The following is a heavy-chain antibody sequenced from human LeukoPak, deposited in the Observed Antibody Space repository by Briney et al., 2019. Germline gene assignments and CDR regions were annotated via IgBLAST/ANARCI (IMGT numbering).Heavy chain of an antibody. CDR3: AKDPRYSSGWYWGDYYGMDV. V-gene: IGHV3-30*18. Sequence: PGGSLRLSCAASGFTFSSYGMHWVRQAPGKGLEWVAVISYDGSDKYYADSVKGRFTISRDNSKNTLYLQMNSLRAEDTAVYYCAKDPRYSSGWYWGDYYGMDVWGQGTTVTVSS. J-gene: IGHJ6*02. CDR1: GFTFSSYG. CDR2: ISYDGSDK. D-gene: IGHD6-19*01.